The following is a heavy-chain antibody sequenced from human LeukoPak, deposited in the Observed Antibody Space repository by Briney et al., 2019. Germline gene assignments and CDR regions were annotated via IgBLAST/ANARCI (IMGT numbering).Heavy chain of an antibody. V-gene: IGHV4-59*01. CDR3: VSGGSYFAWFDP. D-gene: IGHD1-26*01. CDR1: GVSISSYY. J-gene: IGHJ5*02. Sequence: WETLPLTCTVSGVSISSYYWSWVRQPPGKGLEWVGYISYSGSTNYNPALKSRVTLSVDTSKNQFSLKLSSVTAADTAVYYCVSGGSYFAWFDPWGQGTLVTVSS. CDR2: ISYSGST.